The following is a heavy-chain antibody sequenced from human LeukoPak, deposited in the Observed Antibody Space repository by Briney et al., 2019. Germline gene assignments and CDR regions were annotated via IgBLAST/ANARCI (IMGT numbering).Heavy chain of an antibody. D-gene: IGHD3-22*01. V-gene: IGHV3-13*01. CDR1: GFTFSSYD. J-gene: IGHJ3*02. CDR3: ARSRVLYGNHYYDSSGYYPGFDAFDI. CDR2: IGTAGDT. Sequence: YPGGSLRLSCAASGFTFSSYDMHWVRQATGKGLEWVSAIGTAGDTYYPGSVKGRFTISRENAKNSLYLQMNSLRAGDTAVYYCARSRVLYGNHYYDSSGYYPGFDAFDIWGQGTMVTVSS.